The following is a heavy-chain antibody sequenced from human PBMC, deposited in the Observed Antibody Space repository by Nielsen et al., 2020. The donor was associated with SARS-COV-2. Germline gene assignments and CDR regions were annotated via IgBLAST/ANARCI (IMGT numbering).Heavy chain of an antibody. Sequence: SETLSLTCAVSGDSVSSHDWWTWVRQPPGKGLEWIGEVTHSGSTNYNTSLKSRVTLSMDKSKNQFSLRLTSVSAADPAVYFCARGDLVVVPSPLLGLGPIFYYFCLDVWGKGTTVIVSS. CDR1: GDSVSSHDW. CDR3: ARGDLVVVPSPLLGLGPIFYYFCLDV. V-gene: IGHV4-4*02. J-gene: IGHJ6*03. CDR2: VTHSGST. D-gene: IGHD2-2*02.